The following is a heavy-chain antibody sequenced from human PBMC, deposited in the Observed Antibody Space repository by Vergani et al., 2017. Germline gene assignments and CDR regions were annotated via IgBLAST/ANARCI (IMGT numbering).Heavy chain of an antibody. CDR2: VSGSSATP. CDR1: GFSFPGYA. CDR3: TKGSRGYTGYFFDY. Sequence: EVQLLESGGGLVQPGGSLRLSCEASGFSFPGYAMSCVRQAPGKGLEWVSSVSGSSATPYYADSVKGRFIISRDNSKNTLHLQMNSLRADDTAVYYCTKGSRGYTGYFFDYWGQGTLATVSS. J-gene: IGHJ4*02. V-gene: IGHV3-23*01. D-gene: IGHD5-12*01.